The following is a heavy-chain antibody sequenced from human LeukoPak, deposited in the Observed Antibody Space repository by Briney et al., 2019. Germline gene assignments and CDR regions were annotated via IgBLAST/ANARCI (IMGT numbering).Heavy chain of an antibody. D-gene: IGHD7-27*01. CDR1: GGTFSSYA. V-gene: IGHV1-69*13. J-gene: IGHJ4*02. Sequence: VASVKVSCKASGGTFSSYAISWVRQAPGQGLEWMGGIIPIFGTANYAQKFQGRVTITADESTSTAYMELSSLRSEDTAVYYCTRGPPNWGYDFWGQGTLVTVSS. CDR3: TRGPPNWGYDF. CDR2: IIPIFGTA.